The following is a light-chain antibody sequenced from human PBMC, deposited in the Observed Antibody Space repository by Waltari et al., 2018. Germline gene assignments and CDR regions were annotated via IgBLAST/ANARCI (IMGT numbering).Light chain of an antibody. CDR1: QSISSH. CDR2: AAS. Sequence: EIVMTQSPATLSVSPGDRATLSCRASQSISSHLAWYQQKPGQAPRLVIYAASTSATGIPARFSGSGSGTDFTLTISSLQSEDFAVYYCQQYNELKTFGQGTKVEIK. J-gene: IGKJ1*01. V-gene: IGKV3-15*01. CDR3: QQYNELKT.